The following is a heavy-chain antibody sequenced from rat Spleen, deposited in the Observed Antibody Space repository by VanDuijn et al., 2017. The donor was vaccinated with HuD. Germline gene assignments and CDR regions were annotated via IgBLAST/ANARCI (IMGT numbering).Heavy chain of an antibody. CDR3: TVLQWDY. CDR2: ISSGGST. CDR1: GFSLTNYH. Sequence: QVQLKESGPGLVQSSQTLSLTCTVSGFSLTNYHVSWVRQPPGKGLEWIAAISSGGSTYSNSVLKSRLSISRDTSKGQVFLKMDSLQTEDTAIYFCTVLQWDYWGQGVMVTVSS. J-gene: IGHJ2*01. D-gene: IGHD1-1*01. V-gene: IGHV2S12*01.